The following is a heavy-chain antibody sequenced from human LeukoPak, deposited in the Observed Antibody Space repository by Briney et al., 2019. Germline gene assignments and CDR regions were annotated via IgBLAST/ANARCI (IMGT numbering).Heavy chain of an antibody. V-gene: IGHV4-34*01. J-gene: IGHJ4*02. CDR3: ARGGSGPNSHYFDY. CDR1: GGSFSGYF. CDR2: INHSGST. Sequence: PSETLSLTCAVYGGSFSGYFRSWLRQPPGKGLEWIGEINHSGSTNFNPSLKSRVTISVDTSKNQFSLKLSSVTAADTAVYYCARGGSGPNSHYFDYWGQGTLVTVSS. D-gene: IGHD3-3*01.